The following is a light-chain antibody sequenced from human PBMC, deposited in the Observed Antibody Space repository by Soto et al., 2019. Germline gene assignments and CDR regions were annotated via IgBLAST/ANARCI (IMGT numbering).Light chain of an antibody. V-gene: IGKV1-33*01. CDR1: QNITNN. CDR2: HAS. CDR3: QQYYGLPPLT. Sequence: DRVTITCQSSQNITNNLSWYQKKPGKAPNLLIYHASKLAKGVTSRFSGSGSGTDFSFIITSLQSEDLAKYYCQQYYGLPPLTFGQGTRLEIK. J-gene: IGKJ5*01.